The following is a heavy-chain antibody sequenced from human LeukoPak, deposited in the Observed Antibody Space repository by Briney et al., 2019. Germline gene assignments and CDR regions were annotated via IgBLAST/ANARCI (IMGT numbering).Heavy chain of an antibody. Sequence: ASVEVSCKASGYTFTSYAMNWVRQAPGQGLEWMGWINTNTGNPTYAQGFTGRFVFSLDTSVSTAYLQISSLKAEDTAVYYCAREGDIAAAGIPDYWGQGTLVTVSS. CDR1: GYTFTSYA. V-gene: IGHV7-4-1*02. CDR3: AREGDIAAAGIPDY. J-gene: IGHJ4*02. CDR2: INTNTGNP. D-gene: IGHD6-13*01.